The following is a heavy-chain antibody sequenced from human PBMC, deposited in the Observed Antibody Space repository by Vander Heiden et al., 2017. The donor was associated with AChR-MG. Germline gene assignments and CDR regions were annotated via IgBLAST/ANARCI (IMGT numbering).Heavy chain of an antibody. CDR3: ARKRYCSGGSCYPFDY. CDR2: INHSGST. Sequence: QVQLQQWGAGLLKPSETLSLTCAVYGGSFSGYYWSWIRQPPGKGLEWIGEINHSGSTNYNPSLKSRVTISVDTSKNQFSLKLSSVTAADTAVYYCARKRYCSGGSCYPFDYWGQGTLVTVSS. D-gene: IGHD2-15*01. CDR1: GGSFSGYY. J-gene: IGHJ4*02. V-gene: IGHV4-34*01.